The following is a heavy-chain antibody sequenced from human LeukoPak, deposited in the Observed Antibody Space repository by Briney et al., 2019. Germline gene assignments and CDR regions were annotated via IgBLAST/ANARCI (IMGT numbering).Heavy chain of an antibody. Sequence: GGSLRLSCAASGFTFSSYSMNWVRQAPGKGLEWDSSISSSSSYIYYADSVKGRFTISRDNAKNSLYLQMNSLRAEDTAVYYCAPASPLAAGPYFDYWGQGTLVTVSS. D-gene: IGHD6-13*01. J-gene: IGHJ4*02. V-gene: IGHV3-21*01. CDR1: GFTFSSYS. CDR2: ISSSSSYI. CDR3: APASPLAAGPYFDY.